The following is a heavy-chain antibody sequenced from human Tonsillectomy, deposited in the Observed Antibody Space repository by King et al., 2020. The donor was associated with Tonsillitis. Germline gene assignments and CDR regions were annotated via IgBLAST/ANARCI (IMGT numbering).Heavy chain of an antibody. D-gene: IGHD6-19*01. V-gene: IGHV1-69*09. J-gene: IGHJ6*02. CDR3: ARDCGDSSCWYGYYYYYGMDV. CDR1: GGTFSSYA. Sequence: QLVQSGAEVKKPGSSVKVSCKASGGTFSSYAISWVRQAPGQGLEWMGRIIPILGIANYAQKFQGRVTITADKSTSTAYMELSSLRSEDTAVYYCARDCGDSSCWYGYYYYYGMDVWGQGTTVTVSS. CDR2: IIPILGIA.